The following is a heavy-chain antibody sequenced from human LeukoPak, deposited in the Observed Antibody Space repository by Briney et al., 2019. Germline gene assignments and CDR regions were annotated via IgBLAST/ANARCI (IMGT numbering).Heavy chain of an antibody. V-gene: IGHV3-23*01. CDR1: GFTFSSYA. CDR2: ISGSGGST. CDR3: AKEKRQWLVLSFFDY. J-gene: IGHJ4*02. Sequence: GSXRLXCXASGFTFSSYAMSWVRQAPGKGLEWVSAISGSGGSTYYADSVKGRFTISRDNSKNTLYLQMNSLRAEDTAVYYCAKEKRQWLVLSFFDYWGQGTLVTVSS. D-gene: IGHD6-19*01.